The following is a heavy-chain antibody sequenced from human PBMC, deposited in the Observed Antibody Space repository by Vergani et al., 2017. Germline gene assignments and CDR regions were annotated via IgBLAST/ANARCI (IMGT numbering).Heavy chain of an antibody. V-gene: IGHV4-34*01. D-gene: IGHD4-11*01. CDR3: ARVNTETNGHLYYAYYMDV. CDR2: IDHTGRP. Sequence: QVQLQQWGGGLLKPSETLSLTCVVNGGSFTSYHWTWIRQSPGEGLEWVGDIDHTGRPDYNPSLKSRLTMSVDKSRNQFSLTLNSVTATDTAISFCARVNTETNGHLYYAYYMDVWGQGTAVAVS. J-gene: IGHJ6*03. CDR1: GGSFTSYH.